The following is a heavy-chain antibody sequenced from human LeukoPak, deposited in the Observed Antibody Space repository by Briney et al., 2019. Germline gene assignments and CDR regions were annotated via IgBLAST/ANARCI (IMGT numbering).Heavy chain of an antibody. CDR2: INPNDGDT. J-gene: IGHJ4*02. Sequence: ASVKVSCKASGYTFTDYYMHWVPQAPGQGFEWMGWINPNDGDTNYAQKFQGRVTMTRDTSISTAHMEVSRLRSDDTAVYYCARANFLYCSSSTCLFDYWGQGTLVTVSS. V-gene: IGHV1-2*02. CDR3: ARANFLYCSSSTCLFDY. D-gene: IGHD2-2*01. CDR1: GYTFTDYY.